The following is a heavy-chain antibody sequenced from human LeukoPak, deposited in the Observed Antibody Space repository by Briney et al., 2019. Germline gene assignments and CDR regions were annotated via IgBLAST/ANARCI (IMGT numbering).Heavy chain of an antibody. Sequence: ASVKVSCKASGYTFTSYGISWVRQAPGQGLEWMGWISAYNGNTNYAQKLQGRVTITTDTSTSTAYMELRSLRSDDTAVYYCARDPLEYYYESSGQDYWGQGTLVTVSS. CDR3: ARDPLEYYYESSGQDY. CDR2: ISAYNGNT. V-gene: IGHV1-18*01. D-gene: IGHD3-22*01. CDR1: GYTFTSYG. J-gene: IGHJ4*02.